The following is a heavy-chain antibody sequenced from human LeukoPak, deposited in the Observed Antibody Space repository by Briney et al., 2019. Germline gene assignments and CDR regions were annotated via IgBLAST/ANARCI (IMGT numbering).Heavy chain of an antibody. CDR2: ISGSGGST. CDR3: AKDEVGATSHWYFDL. J-gene: IGHJ2*01. CDR1: GFTFSSYA. V-gene: IGHV3-23*01. D-gene: IGHD1-26*01. Sequence: PGGSLRLSCAASGFTFSSYAMSWVRQAPGKGLEWVSAISGSGGSTYYADSVKGRFTISRDNSKNTLYLQVNSLRAEDTAVYYCAKDEVGATSHWYFDLWGRGTLVTVSS.